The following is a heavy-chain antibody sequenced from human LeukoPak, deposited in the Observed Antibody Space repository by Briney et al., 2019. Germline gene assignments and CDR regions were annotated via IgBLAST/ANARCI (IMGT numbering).Heavy chain of an antibody. Sequence: PGGSLRLSCAASGFTFSSYAMSWVRQAPGKGLEWVSAISGSGGSTYYADSVKGRFTISRDNSKNTLFLQMNSLRAADTAVYYCAKGRYYYDSSDAFDIWGQGTMVTVSS. CDR1: GFTFSSYA. CDR3: AKGRYYYDSSDAFDI. CDR2: ISGSGGST. D-gene: IGHD3-22*01. V-gene: IGHV3-23*01. J-gene: IGHJ3*02.